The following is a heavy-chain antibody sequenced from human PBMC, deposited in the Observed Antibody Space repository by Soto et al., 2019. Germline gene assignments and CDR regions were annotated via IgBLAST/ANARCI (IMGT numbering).Heavy chain of an antibody. CDR2: IYYSGST. D-gene: IGHD2-2*01. V-gene: IGHV4-31*03. CDR3: ARADCSSTSCWFDP. CDR1: GGSISSGGYY. Sequence: QVQLQESGPGLVKPSQTLSLTCTVSGGSISSGGYYWSWIRQHPGKGLEWIGYIYYSGSTYYNPCLMTRVTISVDTSKNQFSLKLSSVTAADTAVYYCARADCSSTSCWFDPWGQGTLVTVSS. J-gene: IGHJ5*02.